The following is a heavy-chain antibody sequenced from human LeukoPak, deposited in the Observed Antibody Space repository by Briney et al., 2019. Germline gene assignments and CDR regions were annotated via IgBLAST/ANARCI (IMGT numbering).Heavy chain of an antibody. Sequence: GGSLRLSCAASGFTFSSYGMSWVRQAPGKGLEGVSALTGSGRSTYYAASARGRFTISRENYKNTLYLQMNSLRDDDTALYHCAKCSGGGCYSGWFDPWGQGTLVTVS. CDR1: GFTFSSYG. V-gene: IGHV3-23*01. D-gene: IGHD2-15*01. CDR3: AKCSGGGCYSGWFDP. CDR2: LTGSGRST. J-gene: IGHJ5*02.